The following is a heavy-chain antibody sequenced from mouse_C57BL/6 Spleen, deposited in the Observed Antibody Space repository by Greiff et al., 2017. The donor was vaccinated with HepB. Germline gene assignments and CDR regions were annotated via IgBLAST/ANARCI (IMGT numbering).Heavy chain of an antibody. Sequence: EVQLQQSGPELVKPGASVKISCKASGYTFTDYYMNWVKQSHGKSLEWIGDINPNNGGTSYNQKFKGKATLTVDKSSSTAYMELRSLTSEDSAVYYCARRLGRGCYFDYWGQGTTLTVSS. CDR1: GYTFTDYY. D-gene: IGHD4-1*01. J-gene: IGHJ2*01. V-gene: IGHV1-26*01. CDR2: INPNNGGT. CDR3: ARRLGRGCYFDY.